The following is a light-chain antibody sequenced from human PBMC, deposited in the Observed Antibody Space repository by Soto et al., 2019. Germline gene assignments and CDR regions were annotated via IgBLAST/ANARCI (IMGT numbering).Light chain of an antibody. CDR1: SSDIGGYNF. J-gene: IGLJ1*01. Sequence: QSALTQPASVSGSPGQSITIACTGTSSDIGGYNFVSWYQQHPGQAPKLLIYDVGNRPSGASNRFSGSQSGNTAALTISGLQAEDEAHYYCNLYCAVSTEVFGTGTKLTVL. V-gene: IGLV2-14*01. CDR3: NLYCAVSTEV. CDR2: DVG.